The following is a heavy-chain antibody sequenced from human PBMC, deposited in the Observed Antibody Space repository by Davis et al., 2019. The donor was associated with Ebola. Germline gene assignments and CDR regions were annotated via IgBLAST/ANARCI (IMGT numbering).Heavy chain of an antibody. J-gene: IGHJ6*02. CDR3: ARSRDTYYYYGMDV. D-gene: IGHD5-18*01. V-gene: IGHV3-23*01. CDR2: FSGGGGGT. CDR1: GFTFSSYA. Sequence: GESLKISCAASGFTFSSYAMTWVRQAAGKGLEWLSGFSGGGGGTYYADSVKGRFTISRDNAKNSLYLQMNSLRAEDTAVYYCARSRDTYYYYGMDVWGQGTTVTVSS.